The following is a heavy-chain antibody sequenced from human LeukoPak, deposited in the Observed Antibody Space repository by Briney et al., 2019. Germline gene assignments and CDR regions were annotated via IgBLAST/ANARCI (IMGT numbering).Heavy chain of an antibody. J-gene: IGHJ4*02. Sequence: SETLSLTCTVSGGSISGYYWSWIRQPPGKGLEWIGYIYTSGSTNYNPSLKSRVTISVDTFKNQFSLKLSSVTAADTAVYYCARLLRFSWGVDYWGQGTLVTVSS. CDR1: GGSISGYY. CDR2: IYTSGST. D-gene: IGHD3-3*01. CDR3: ARLLRFSWGVDY. V-gene: IGHV4-4*09.